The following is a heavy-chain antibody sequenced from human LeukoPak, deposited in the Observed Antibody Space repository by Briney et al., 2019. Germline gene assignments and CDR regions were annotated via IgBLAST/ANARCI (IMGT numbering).Heavy chain of an antibody. Sequence: GGSLRLSCAASGFTFRSYSMNWVRQAPGKGLEWLSYISRDSSTIYIADSVKGRFTISRDNAKKSLHLQMNSLRADDTPGYYFARYDTPNDCSSTRCLDCWGRGRLVTVSS. CDR2: ISRDSSTI. J-gene: IGHJ4*02. CDR1: GFTFRSYS. V-gene: IGHV3-48*01. CDR3: ARYDTPNDCSSTRCLDC. D-gene: IGHD2-2*01.